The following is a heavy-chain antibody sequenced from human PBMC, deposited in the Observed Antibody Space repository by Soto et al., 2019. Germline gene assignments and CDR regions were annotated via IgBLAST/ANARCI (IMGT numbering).Heavy chain of an antibody. CDR1: GVSISSSSYY. V-gene: IGHV4-39*01. CDR2: IYYSGST. J-gene: IGHJ4*02. D-gene: IGHD3-22*01. Sequence: QLQLQESGPGLVKPSETLSLTCTVSGVSISSSSYYWGWIRQPPGKGLEWIGSIYYSGSTYYNTSLKRRVTIAVDTSQNRCSLKLSSVTAADTAVYYCARQLVSPRAFDYWGQGTLVNVSS. CDR3: ARQLVSPRAFDY.